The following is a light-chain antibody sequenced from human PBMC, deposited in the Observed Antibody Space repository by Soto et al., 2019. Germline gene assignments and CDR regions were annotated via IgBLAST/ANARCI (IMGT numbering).Light chain of an antibody. Sequence: QSALTQPASVSGSPGQSITISCTGTSSDVGSYNLVSWYQHHPGKAPKLMIYEGSNRPSGVSNRFSGSKSGNTASLTISGLPAEDEADYYCSSYAGAVVFGGGTKVTVL. CDR2: EGS. J-gene: IGLJ2*01. CDR1: SSDVGSYNL. V-gene: IGLV2-23*01. CDR3: SSYAGAVV.